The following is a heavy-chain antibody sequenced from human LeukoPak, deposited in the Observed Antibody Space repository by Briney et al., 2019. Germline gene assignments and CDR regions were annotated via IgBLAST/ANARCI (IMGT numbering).Heavy chain of an antibody. CDR2: IYSGGST. V-gene: IGHV3-66*04. Sequence: GGSLRLSCAASGFTDSSNYMSWVRQAPGKGLEWVSVIYSGGSTYYADSVKGRFTISRDNSKNTLYLQMNSLRAEDTAVYYCARQLTYTGAFDIWGQGTMVTVSS. CDR1: GFTDSSNY. J-gene: IGHJ3*02. CDR3: ARQLTYTGAFDI. D-gene: IGHD2-2*02.